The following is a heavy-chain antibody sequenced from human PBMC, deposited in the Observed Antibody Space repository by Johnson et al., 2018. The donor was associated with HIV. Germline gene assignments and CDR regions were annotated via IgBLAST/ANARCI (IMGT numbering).Heavy chain of an antibody. CDR3: ARAPSPGPGGAFDI. J-gene: IGHJ3*02. CDR2: IGTAGDT. CDR1: GFTFDYHG. Sequence: EVQLVQSGGGVVRRGGSLRLSCAASGFTFDYHGMSWVRQAPGKGLEWVSVIGTAGDTYYPGSVKGRFTISRDNSENTLYLQMNSLRAEDTAVYYCARAPSPGPGGAFDIWGQGTMVTVSS. V-gene: IGHV3-66*02.